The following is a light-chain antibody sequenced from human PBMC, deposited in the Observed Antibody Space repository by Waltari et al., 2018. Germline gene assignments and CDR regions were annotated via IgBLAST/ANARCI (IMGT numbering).Light chain of an antibody. Sequence: DIQLTQSPSFLSASVGDRVTITCRPSQGITNYLAWYQQKPEKAPELLIYAASSLQSGVPSRFSGSGSGTEFTLTISGLQPEDFATYYCQQLNSYRTFGQGTKVDIK. CDR2: AAS. J-gene: IGKJ1*01. CDR3: QQLNSYRT. CDR1: QGITNY. V-gene: IGKV1-9*01.